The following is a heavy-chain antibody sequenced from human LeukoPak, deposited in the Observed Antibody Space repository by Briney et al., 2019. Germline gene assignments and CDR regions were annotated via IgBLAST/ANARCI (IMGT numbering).Heavy chain of an antibody. CDR1: GYSFTRYW. D-gene: IGHD3-9*01. V-gene: IGHV5-51*01. CDR2: IYPGYSDP. J-gene: IGHJ3*02. Sequence: GESLKISCSGSGYSFTRYWIGWVPPMPGKGLEWIRIIYPGYSDPSYSPSFQGQVAISADNSVSTAYLQWSSLKASDTAMYYCASPRPSHPKQHFDWLLSVNDAFGIWGQGTMVTVSS. CDR3: ASPRPSHPKQHFDWLLSVNDAFGI.